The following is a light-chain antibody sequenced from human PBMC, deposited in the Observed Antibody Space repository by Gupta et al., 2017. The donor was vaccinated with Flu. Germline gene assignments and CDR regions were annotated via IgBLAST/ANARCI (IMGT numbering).Light chain of an antibody. V-gene: IGLV2-14*01. CDR1: SREIGSYND. Sequence: QPALTQPASASGSPGQSITISCPGTSREIGSYNDVSWYQQHPGKAPKLMIFEVSNRPSGVSTRFSGSKSGNTASLIISGLQAEDEADYYCSSYTNTNTLVLCGGGTRLTVL. CDR2: EVS. J-gene: IGLJ2*01. CDR3: SSYTNTNTLVL.